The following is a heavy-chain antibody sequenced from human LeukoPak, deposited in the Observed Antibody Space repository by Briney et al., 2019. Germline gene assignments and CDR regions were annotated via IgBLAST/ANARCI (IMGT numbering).Heavy chain of an antibody. CDR2: TYYRSKWYN. J-gene: IGHJ3*02. CDR1: GDSVSSNSAA. CDR3: ARSLILYRIAVAGTDAFDI. V-gene: IGHV6-1*01. D-gene: IGHD6-19*01. Sequence: SQTLSLTCAISGDSVSSNSAAWNWIRQSPSRGLEWLGRTYYRSKWYNDYAVSVKSRITINPDTSKNQFSLRLNSVTPEDTAVYYCARSLILYRIAVAGTDAFDIWGQGTMVTVSS.